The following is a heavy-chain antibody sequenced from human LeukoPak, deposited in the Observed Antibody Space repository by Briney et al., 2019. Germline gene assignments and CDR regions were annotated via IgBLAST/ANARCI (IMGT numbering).Heavy chain of an antibody. CDR1: GFTFSSYA. J-gene: IGHJ4*02. D-gene: IGHD2-2*03. CDR3: ARDWMGDY. Sequence: GGSLRLSCAASGFTFSSYAMSWVRQAPGKGLEWVANIKQDGSEKYYVDSVKGRFTISRDNAKNSLYLQMNSLRAEDTAVYYCARDWMGDYWGQGTLVTVSS. V-gene: IGHV3-7*01. CDR2: IKQDGSEK.